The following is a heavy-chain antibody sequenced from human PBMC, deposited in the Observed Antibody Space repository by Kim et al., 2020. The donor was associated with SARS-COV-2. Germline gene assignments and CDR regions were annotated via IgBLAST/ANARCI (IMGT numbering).Heavy chain of an antibody. J-gene: IGHJ4*02. CDR1: GFTFSSYD. D-gene: IGHD1-1*01. CDR3: ARVPLNWNDVEVGV. CDR2: IGTAGDT. Sequence: GGSLRLSCAASGFTFSSYDMHWVRQATGKGLEWVSAIGTAGDTYYPGSVKGRFTISRENAKNSLYLQMNSLRAGDTAVYYCARVPLNWNDVEVGVWGQGTLVTVSS. V-gene: IGHV3-13*01.